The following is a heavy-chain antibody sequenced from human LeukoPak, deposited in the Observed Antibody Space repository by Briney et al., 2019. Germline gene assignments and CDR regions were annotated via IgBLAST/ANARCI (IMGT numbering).Heavy chain of an antibody. V-gene: IGHV3-64*01. Sequence: GGSLRLSCAASGFTFDDYAMHWVRQAPGKGLEYVSAISSNGGSTYYANSVKGRFTISRDNSKNTLYLQMGSLRAEDMAVYYCARVTVGCSSTSCYTFDYWGQGTLVTVSS. D-gene: IGHD2-2*02. J-gene: IGHJ4*02. CDR3: ARVTVGCSSTSCYTFDY. CDR2: ISSNGGST. CDR1: GFTFDDYA.